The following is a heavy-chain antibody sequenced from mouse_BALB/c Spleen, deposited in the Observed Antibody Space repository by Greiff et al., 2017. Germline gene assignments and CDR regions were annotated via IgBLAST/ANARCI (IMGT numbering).Heavy chain of an antibody. CDR3: ARWEDGYQLYFDY. V-gene: IGHV1-69*02. Sequence: VQLQQPGAELVKPGASVKLSCKASGYTFTSYWMHWVKQRPGQGLEWIGEIDPSDSYTNYNQKFKGKATLTVDKSSSTAYMQLSSLTSEDSAVYYCARWEDGYQLYFDYWGQGTTLTVSS. D-gene: IGHD2-3*01. CDR2: IDPSDSYT. J-gene: IGHJ2*01. CDR1: GYTFTSYW.